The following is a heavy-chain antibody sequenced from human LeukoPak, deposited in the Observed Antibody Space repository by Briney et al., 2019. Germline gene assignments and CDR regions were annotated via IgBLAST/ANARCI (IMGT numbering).Heavy chain of an antibody. CDR1: GDPISDYC. Sequence: SETLSLTCTVSGDPISDYCWTWIRQPAGKGLEWIGYVGYDGSTNYNPSLKSRVTMSVDTSKIQFSLKLNSVAAADTAVYYCARGHSSGWYSNWFDPWGQGTLVTVSS. CDR2: VGYDGST. V-gene: IGHV4-59*08. D-gene: IGHD6-19*01. CDR3: ARGHSSGWYSNWFDP. J-gene: IGHJ5*02.